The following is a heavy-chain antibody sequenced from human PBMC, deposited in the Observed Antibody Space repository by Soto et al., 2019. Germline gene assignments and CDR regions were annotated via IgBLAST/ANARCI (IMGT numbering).Heavy chain of an antibody. V-gene: IGHV1-69*06. D-gene: IGHD3-10*01. CDR2: IIPIFGTA. Sequence: QVQLVQSGAEVKKPGSSVKVSCKTSGGTFSTYSIVWVRQAPGEGLEWMGGIIPIFGTANYAQKFQDRVTITADKSTNTAFKELGRLKSEDTAMYYWASSRGKNYGVGTNYYFDYWGQGTLVTVSS. J-gene: IGHJ4*02. CDR3: ASSRGKNYGVGTNYYFDY. CDR1: GGTFSTYS.